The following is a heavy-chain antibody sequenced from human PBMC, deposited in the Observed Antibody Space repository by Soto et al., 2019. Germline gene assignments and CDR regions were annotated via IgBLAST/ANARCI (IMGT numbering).Heavy chain of an antibody. V-gene: IGHV3-74*01. CDR2: INSDGSST. D-gene: IGHD3-22*01. CDR1: GFTFSSYW. CDR3: ATDDLGDYYDSSGPPPVYGMGV. Sequence: GGSLRLSCAASGFTFSSYWMHWVRQAPGKGLVWVSRINSDGSSTSYADSVKGRFTISRDNAKNTLYLQMNSLRAEDTAVYYCATDDLGDYYDSSGPPPVYGMGVWGQGTTVTVSS. J-gene: IGHJ6*02.